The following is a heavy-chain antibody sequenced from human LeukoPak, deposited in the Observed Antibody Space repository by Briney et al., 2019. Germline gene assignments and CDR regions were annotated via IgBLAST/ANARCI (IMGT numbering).Heavy chain of an antibody. CDR3: ARGYYGSGSHCCHMDV. J-gene: IGHJ6*03. V-gene: IGHV4-34*01. CDR1: NGSFSDYY. D-gene: IGHD3-10*01. CDR2: INHSGNI. Sequence: SETLSLTCVVYNGSFSDYYWSWVRQPPGKELEWIGEINHSGNINYNPSLRSRVTISVDTSKNQFSLKLSSVTAADTAVYYCARGYYGSGSHCCHMDVWGKGTTITVS.